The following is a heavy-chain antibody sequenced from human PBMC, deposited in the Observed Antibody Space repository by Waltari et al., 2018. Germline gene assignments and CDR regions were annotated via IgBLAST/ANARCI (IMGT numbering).Heavy chain of an antibody. CDR1: GFTFSSYG. J-gene: IGHJ4*02. Sequence: QVQLVESGGGVVQPGRSLRLSCAASGFTFSSYGMHWVRQAPGKGLEWVAVIWYDGSNKYYADSVKGRFTISRDNSKNTLYLQMNSLRAEDTAVYYCAKEGWGIAAAGTLGFDYWGQGTLVTVSS. D-gene: IGHD6-13*01. CDR3: AKEGWGIAAAGTLGFDY. V-gene: IGHV3-33*06. CDR2: IWYDGSNK.